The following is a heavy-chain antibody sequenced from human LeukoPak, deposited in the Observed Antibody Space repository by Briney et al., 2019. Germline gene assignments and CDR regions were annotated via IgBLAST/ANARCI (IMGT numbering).Heavy chain of an antibody. D-gene: IGHD3-9*01. CDR2: ISYYGSNK. J-gene: IGHJ6*03. V-gene: IGHV3-30*03. Sequence: GGSLRLSCAASGFTFSSYGMSWVRQAPGKGLEWVAVISYYGSNKYYAETVKGRFTISRDNSKNTLYLQMNSLRAEDTAVYYCARDGVLRYFDWLYRQYYYYYMDVWGKGTTVTVSS. CDR3: ARDGVLRYFDWLYRQYYYYYMDV. CDR1: GFTFSSYG.